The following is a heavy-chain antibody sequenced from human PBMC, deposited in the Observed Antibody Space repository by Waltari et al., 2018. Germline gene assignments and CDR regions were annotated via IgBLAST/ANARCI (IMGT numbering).Heavy chain of an antibody. CDR3: AKESLIAAAGSYYYYYYMDV. CDR1: GFTFSSYG. V-gene: IGHV3-33*06. CDR2: IWYDGSNK. D-gene: IGHD6-13*01. J-gene: IGHJ6*03. Sequence: QVQLVESGGGVVQPGRSLRLSCAASGFTFSSYGMHWVRQAQGQGPGWVAVIWYDGSNKYYADSVKGRFTISRDNSKNTLYLQMNSLRAEDTAVYYCAKESLIAAAGSYYYYYYMDVWGKGTTVTVSS.